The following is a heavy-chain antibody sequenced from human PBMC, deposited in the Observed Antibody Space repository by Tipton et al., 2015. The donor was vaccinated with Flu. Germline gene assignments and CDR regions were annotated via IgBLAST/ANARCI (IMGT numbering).Heavy chain of an antibody. CDR2: IYYSGTT. V-gene: IGHV4-39*07. D-gene: IGHD5-18*01. J-gene: IGHJ4*02. CDR1: GDSISTTIYY. CDR3: AREHGYHVF. Sequence: TLSLTCTVSGDSISTTIYYWGWVRQPPGKGLEWIGSIYYSGTTYYNPSLKSRVTLSVDSSKNEFSLTLASLTAADTAVYYCAREHGYHVFWGQGKLVTVSS.